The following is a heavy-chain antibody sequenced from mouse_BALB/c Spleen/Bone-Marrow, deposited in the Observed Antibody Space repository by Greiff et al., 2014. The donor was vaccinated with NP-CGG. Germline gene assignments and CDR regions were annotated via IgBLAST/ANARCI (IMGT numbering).Heavy chain of an antibody. CDR1: GYTFTSYW. D-gene: IGHD2-3*01. CDR3: ARALGDGYYYAMDY. J-gene: IGHJ4*01. CDR2: IDPSDSET. V-gene: IGHV1-69*02. Sequence: QVQLQQSGAELVKPGAPVKLSCKASGYTFTSYWMNWVKQRPGRGLEWIGRIDPSDSETHYNQKFKDKATLTVYKSSSTAYIQLSSLTSEDSAVYYCARALGDGYYYAMDYWGQGTSVTVSS.